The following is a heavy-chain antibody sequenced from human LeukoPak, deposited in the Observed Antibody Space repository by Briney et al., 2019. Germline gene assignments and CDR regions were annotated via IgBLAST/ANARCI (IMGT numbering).Heavy chain of an antibody. Sequence: PGGSLRLSCAASGFTVSSNYMSWVRHAPGKGLGWVSVIYSGGSTSYADSVKGRFTISRHNSKNTLYLQMNSLRAEDTAVYYCASSLTKERWLQLDYWGQGTLVTVSS. V-gene: IGHV3-53*04. CDR3: ASSLTKERWLQLDY. D-gene: IGHD5-24*01. CDR2: IYSGGST. CDR1: GFTVSSNY. J-gene: IGHJ4*02.